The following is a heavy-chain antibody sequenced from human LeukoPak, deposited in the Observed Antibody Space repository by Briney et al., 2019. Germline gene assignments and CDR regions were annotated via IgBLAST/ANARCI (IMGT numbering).Heavy chain of an antibody. CDR1: GFTFSSYA. Sequence: PGGSLRLSCAASGFTFSSYAMSWVRQAPGKGLEWVSAISGSGGSTYYADSVKGRFTISRDNSKNTLYLQMNSLRAEDTAVYYCAKEVLGYSSSWYGMDVWGQGTTVTVSS. CDR2: ISGSGGST. D-gene: IGHD6-13*01. J-gene: IGHJ6*02. V-gene: IGHV3-23*01. CDR3: AKEVLGYSSSWYGMDV.